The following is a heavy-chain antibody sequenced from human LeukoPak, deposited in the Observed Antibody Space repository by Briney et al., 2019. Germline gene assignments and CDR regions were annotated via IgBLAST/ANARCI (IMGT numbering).Heavy chain of an antibody. D-gene: IGHD1-26*01. Sequence: GGSLRLSCAASGFTFHTYAMTWVRQAPGKGLEWVSSTRVSDGGAFYADSVKGRFTISSDNSENTLFLQMNSLRAEDTAVYYCAKEPRWELLHSFDVWGQGTMVTVSS. V-gene: IGHV3-23*01. CDR1: GFTFHTYA. CDR3: AKEPRWELLHSFDV. J-gene: IGHJ3*01. CDR2: TRVSDGGA.